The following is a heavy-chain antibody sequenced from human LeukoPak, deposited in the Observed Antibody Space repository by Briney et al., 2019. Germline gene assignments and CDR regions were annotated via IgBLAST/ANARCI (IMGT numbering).Heavy chain of an antibody. J-gene: IGHJ6*03. CDR3: ARVDPDYYYMDV. Sequence: GGSLRLSCAASGFTFDDYGMSWVRQAPGKGLEWVSSISSSSSYIYYADSVKGRFTISRDNAKNSLYLQMNSLRAEDTAVYYCARVDPDYYYMDVWGKGTTVTVSS. CDR1: GFTFDDYG. V-gene: IGHV3-21*01. CDR2: ISSSSSYI.